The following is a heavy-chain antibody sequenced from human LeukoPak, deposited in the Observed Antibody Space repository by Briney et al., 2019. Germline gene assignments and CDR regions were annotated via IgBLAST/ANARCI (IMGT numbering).Heavy chain of an antibody. CDR3: ARDWTPLGSGSYYDAFDL. CDR1: GFTFSSSW. D-gene: IGHD6-19*01. V-gene: IGHV3-7*03. J-gene: IGHJ3*01. CDR2: IKEDGGET. Sequence: GGSLRLSCAASGFTFSSSWMTWVRQAPGKGLEWVANIKEDGGETNYVDSAKGRFTISRDNSKNSLYLQMNSLRAEDTAVYYCARDWTPLGSGSYYDAFDLWGHGTMVTVSS.